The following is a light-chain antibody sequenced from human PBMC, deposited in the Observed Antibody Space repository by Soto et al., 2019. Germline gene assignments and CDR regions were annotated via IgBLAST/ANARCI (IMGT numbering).Light chain of an antibody. Sequence: EIVLTQSPGTLSLSPGERATLSCRASQSVSSNYLAWYQQKPGQAPRPLIYGASSRATGIPDRFSGSGAGTDFTLTISRLESEDFAVYYCQQYGSSPWTFGXGTKV. V-gene: IGKV3-20*01. CDR1: QSVSSNY. CDR2: GAS. J-gene: IGKJ1*01. CDR3: QQYGSSPWT.